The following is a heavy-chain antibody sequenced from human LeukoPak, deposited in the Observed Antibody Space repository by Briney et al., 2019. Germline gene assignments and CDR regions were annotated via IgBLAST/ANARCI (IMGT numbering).Heavy chain of an antibody. CDR1: GLLFGDYA. D-gene: IGHD3-10*01. J-gene: IGHJ4*02. V-gene: IGHV3-30*04. CDR3: AKGTITMVRGVLPDY. Sequence: GGSLRLSCTASGLLFGDYAMIWVRQAPGKGLEWVAVISYDGSNKYYADSVKGRFTISRDNSKNTLYLQMNSLRAEDTAVYYCAKGTITMVRGVLPDYWGQGTLVTVSS. CDR2: ISYDGSNK.